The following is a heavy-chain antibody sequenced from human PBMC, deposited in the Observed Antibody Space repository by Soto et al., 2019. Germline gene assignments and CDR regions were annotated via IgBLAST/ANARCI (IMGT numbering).Heavy chain of an antibody. CDR1: GYSFTSYW. D-gene: IGHD2-15*01. CDR2: IYPGDSDT. CDR3: ARHTYIVVVVADEPHYYYYMDV. J-gene: IGHJ6*03. Sequence: PGESLKISCKGSGYSFTSYWIGWVRQMPGKGLEWMGIIYPGDSDTRYSPSFQGQVTISADKSISTAYLQWSSLKASDTAMYYCARHTYIVVVVADEPHYYYYMDVWGKGTTVTVSS. V-gene: IGHV5-51*01.